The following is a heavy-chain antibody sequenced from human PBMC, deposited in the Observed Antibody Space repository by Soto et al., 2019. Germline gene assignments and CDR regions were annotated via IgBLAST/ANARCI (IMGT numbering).Heavy chain of an antibody. CDR2: ISYDGSNK. J-gene: IGHJ5*02. CDR1: GFTFSSYA. CDR3: ARDKIVEDTAMVGPFDP. D-gene: IGHD5-18*01. V-gene: IGHV3-30-3*01. Sequence: GGSLRLSCAASGFTFSSYAMHWVRQAPGKGLEWVAVISYDGSNKYYADSVKGRFTISRDNSKNTLYLQMNSLRAEDTAVYYCARDKIVEDTAMVGPFDPRGQGTLVTVSS.